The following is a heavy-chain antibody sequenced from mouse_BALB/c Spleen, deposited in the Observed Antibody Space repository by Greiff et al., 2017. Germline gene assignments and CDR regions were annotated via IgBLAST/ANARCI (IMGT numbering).Heavy chain of an antibody. CDR1: GFTFSDYY. J-gene: IGHJ2*01. V-gene: IGHV5-4*02. CDR2: ISDGGSYT. Sequence: DVMLVESGGGLVKPGGSLKLSCAASGFTFSDYYMYWVRQTPEKRLEWVATISDGGSYTYYPDSVKGRFTISRDNAKNNLYLQMSSLKSEDTAMYYCAREEDYYGLDYWGQGTTLTVSS. D-gene: IGHD1-2*01. CDR3: AREEDYYGLDY.